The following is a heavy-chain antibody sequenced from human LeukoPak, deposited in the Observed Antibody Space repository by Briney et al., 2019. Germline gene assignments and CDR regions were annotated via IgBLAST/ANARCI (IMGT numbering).Heavy chain of an antibody. J-gene: IGHJ4*02. V-gene: IGHV4-34*01. CDR2: INHSGST. Sequence: SETLSLTCAVYGGSFSGYYWGWIRQPPGKGLEWIGEINHSGSTNYNPSLKSRVTISVDTSKNQFSLKLSSVTAADTAVYYCARRIVGATLRAFFDYWGQGTLVTVSS. CDR1: GGSFSGYY. D-gene: IGHD1-26*01. CDR3: ARRIVGATLRAFFDY.